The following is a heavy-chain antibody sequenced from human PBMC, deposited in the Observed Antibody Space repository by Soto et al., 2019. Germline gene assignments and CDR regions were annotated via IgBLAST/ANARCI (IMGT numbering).Heavy chain of an antibody. D-gene: IGHD4-17*01. Sequence: PGGSLRLSCTASGFTFGDYAMSWVRRAPGKGLEWVGFIRSKAYGGTTEYAASVKGRFTISRDDSKSIAYLQMNSLKTEDTAVYYCTRDPLYGDYIFDYWGQGTLVTVSS. CDR3: TRDPLYGDYIFDY. CDR1: GFTFGDYA. V-gene: IGHV3-49*04. CDR2: IRSKAYGGTT. J-gene: IGHJ4*02.